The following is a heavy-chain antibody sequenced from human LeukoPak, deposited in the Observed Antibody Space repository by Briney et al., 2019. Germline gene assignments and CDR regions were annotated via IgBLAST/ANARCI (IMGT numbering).Heavy chain of an antibody. D-gene: IGHD3-10*01. CDR1: GGSFSGYY. Sequence: SETLSLTCAVYGGSFSGYYWSWIRQSPGKGLEWIGEINHSGSTNYNPSLKSRVTISVDTSKNQFSLKLSSVTAADTAVYYCARRRVVVHHFDYWGQGTLVTVSS. V-gene: IGHV4-34*01. J-gene: IGHJ4*02. CDR3: ARRRVVVHHFDY. CDR2: INHSGST.